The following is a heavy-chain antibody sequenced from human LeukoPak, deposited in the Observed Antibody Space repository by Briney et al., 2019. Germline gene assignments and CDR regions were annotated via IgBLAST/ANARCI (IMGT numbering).Heavy chain of an antibody. Sequence: ASVKVSCKASGYTFTSYGISWVRQAPGQGLEWMGWISAYNGNTNYAQKLQGRVTMTTDTSTSTDYMELRNLRSDDTAVYYCAREECGGDCYSRWGQGTLVTVSS. J-gene: IGHJ4*02. D-gene: IGHD2-21*02. CDR1: GYTFTSYG. CDR2: ISAYNGNT. V-gene: IGHV1-18*01. CDR3: AREECGGDCYSR.